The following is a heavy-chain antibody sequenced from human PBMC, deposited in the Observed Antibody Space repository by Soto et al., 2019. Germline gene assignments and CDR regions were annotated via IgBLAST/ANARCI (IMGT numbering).Heavy chain of an antibody. CDR1: GLTFSDCY. Sequence: QVQLVESGGGLVKPGGSLRLSCAASGLTFSDCYMNWIRQAPGKGLEWVSYISSSGSSINYAGSVKGRFTISRDNAKNSLYLQMNSLRAEETAMYYCARVRFGEWGYAMEVWGQGNTGTVSS. CDR3: ARVRFGEWGYAMEV. CDR2: ISSSGSSI. D-gene: IGHD3-10*01. J-gene: IGHJ6*02. V-gene: IGHV3-11*01.